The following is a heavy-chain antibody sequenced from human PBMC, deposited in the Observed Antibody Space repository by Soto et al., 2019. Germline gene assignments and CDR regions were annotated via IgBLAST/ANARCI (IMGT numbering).Heavy chain of an antibody. J-gene: IGHJ4*02. CDR1: GGSISSGGYS. CDR2: IYHSGST. CDR3: ARSYGGNSCYFDY. Sequence: PSETLSLTCAVSGGSISSGGYSWSWIRQPPGKGLEWIGYIYHSGSTYYNPSLKSRVTISVDRSKNQFSLKLSSVTAADTAVYYCARSYGGNSCYFDYWGQGALVTVPS. D-gene: IGHD4-17*01. V-gene: IGHV4-30-2*01.